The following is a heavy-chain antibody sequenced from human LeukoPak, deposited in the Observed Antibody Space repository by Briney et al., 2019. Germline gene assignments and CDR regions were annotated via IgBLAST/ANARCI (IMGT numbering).Heavy chain of an antibody. V-gene: IGHV1-69*05. CDR1: LDTFTSYT. Sequence: ASEKSSCKASLDTFTSYTISSVRQTPGQRRECMGRIIPIFGIAQSAHKFHGRVTTTTDESTSTAYMELRSLRSEDTAVYYCARGGLTMIVGSDAFDIWGQGTMVTVSS. CDR2: IIPIFGIA. J-gene: IGHJ3*02. CDR3: ARGGLTMIVGSDAFDI. D-gene: IGHD3-22*01.